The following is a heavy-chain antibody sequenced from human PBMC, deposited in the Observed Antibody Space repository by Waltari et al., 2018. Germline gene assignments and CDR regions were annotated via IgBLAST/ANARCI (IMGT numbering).Heavy chain of an antibody. CDR3: AKGGLTTVTTWRYFDI. D-gene: IGHD4-17*01. J-gene: IGHJ2*01. Sequence: QVQLQESGPGLVKPSETLSLTCAISGYSIGSGYYWGWIRHPPGKGLEWIGSIYHSGTTYYNPSLKGRVTISVDTSKNQFSLKLPSVTAADTAVYHCAKGGLTTVTTWRYFDIWGRGTLVTVSS. CDR1: GYSIGSGYY. V-gene: IGHV4-38-2*01. CDR2: IYHSGTT.